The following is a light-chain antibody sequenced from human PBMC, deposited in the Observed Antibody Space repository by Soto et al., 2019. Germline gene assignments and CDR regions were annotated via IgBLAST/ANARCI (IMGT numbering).Light chain of an antibody. V-gene: IGKV3-20*01. CDR2: AAS. Sequence: IVLTQSPGTLSLTTGDRATLSCRGSQSVRSTYLAWYQQKPGQAPRLLIYAASSRATGIPDRFWGSGSGTDFTLTISRLEPEDFAVYYCLHHGSSLWTFGQGTKVDIK. CDR1: QSVRSTY. CDR3: LHHGSSLWT. J-gene: IGKJ1*01.